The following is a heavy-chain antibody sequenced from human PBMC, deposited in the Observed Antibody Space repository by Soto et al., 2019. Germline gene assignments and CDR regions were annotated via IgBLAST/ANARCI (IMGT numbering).Heavy chain of an antibody. V-gene: IGHV4-39*01. CDR3: ARHGPLTNNWNQLNY. CDR2: IYYNGNT. D-gene: IGHD1-1*01. CDR1: GGSISRSPYY. Sequence: QLQLQESGPGLVKPSETLSLTCTVSGGSISRSPYYWAWIRQPPGKGLQWIGNIYYNGNTFYNPSRKSRVTTSIDTSKSQFSLGLSSVTASDTAVYYCARHGPLTNNWNQLNYWGQGTLVTVSS. J-gene: IGHJ4*02.